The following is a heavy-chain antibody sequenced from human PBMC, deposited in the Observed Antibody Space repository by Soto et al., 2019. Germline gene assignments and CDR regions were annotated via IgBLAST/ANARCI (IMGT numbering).Heavy chain of an antibody. V-gene: IGHV3-15*07. D-gene: IGHD6-13*01. CDR1: GFTFSNAW. J-gene: IGHJ6*02. CDR2: IKSKTDGGTT. Sequence: GGSLRLSCAASGFTFSNAWMNWVRQAPGKGLEWVGRIKSKTDGGTTDYAAPVKGRFTISRDDSKNTLYLQMNSLKTEDTAVYYCTTGLAAAGNYYYYGMDVWGQGTTVTVSS. CDR3: TTGLAAAGNYYYYGMDV.